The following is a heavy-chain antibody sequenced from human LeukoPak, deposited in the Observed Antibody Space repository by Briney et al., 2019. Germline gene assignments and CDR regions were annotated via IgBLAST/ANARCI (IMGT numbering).Heavy chain of an antibody. V-gene: IGHV1-69*01. Sequence: SVKVSCKASGGTFSRHTISWVRQSPGQGLEWMGGITPMFGTSNYAQKFRGRVTITADESTSTAYVELSSLRSEDTAVYYCARGAVAGTLLRWFDPWGQGTLVTVSS. CDR2: ITPMFGTS. CDR3: ARGAVAGTLLRWFDP. J-gene: IGHJ5*02. D-gene: IGHD6-19*01. CDR1: GGTFSRHT.